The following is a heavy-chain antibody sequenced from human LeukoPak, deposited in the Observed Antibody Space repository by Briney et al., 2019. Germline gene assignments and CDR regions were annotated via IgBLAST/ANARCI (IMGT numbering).Heavy chain of an antibody. D-gene: IGHD3-10*01. V-gene: IGHV3-53*01. J-gene: IGHJ4*02. CDR3: ARSYDY. CDR2: IYSGGST. Sequence: GGSLRLSCAASGFTFSNYAMSWVRQAPGKGLEWVSVIYSGGSTYYADSVKGRFTISGYNSKNTLYLQMNSLRAEDTAVYYCARSYDYWGQGTLVTVSS. CDR1: GFTFSNYA.